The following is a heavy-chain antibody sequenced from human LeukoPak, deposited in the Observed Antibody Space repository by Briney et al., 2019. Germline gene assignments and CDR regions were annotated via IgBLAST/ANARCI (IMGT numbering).Heavy chain of an antibody. V-gene: IGHV7-4-1*02. CDR1: GYSFTNYA. CDR2: IHPRTGNP. D-gene: IGHD3-16*01. J-gene: IGHJ4*02. Sequence: ASVKVSCKASGYSFTNYAMNWVRQAPGQGLEFMGWIHPRTGNPAYAQGFSGRFVFSLDTSVTTTYLQISDLKAEDTAVYFCARALDSLGGLPLPDFWGQGTLVTVSS. CDR3: ARALDSLGGLPLPDF.